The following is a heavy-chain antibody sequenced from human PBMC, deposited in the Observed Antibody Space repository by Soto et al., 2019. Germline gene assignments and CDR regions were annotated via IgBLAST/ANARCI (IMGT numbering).Heavy chain of an antibody. CDR2: INWNGGST. D-gene: IGHD3-10*01. CDR3: AGGGWGFGASWYYFDY. V-gene: IGHV3-20*01. J-gene: IGHJ4*02. Sequence: GGSLRLSCAASGFTFDDYGMSWVRQAPGKGLEWVSGINWNGGSTGYADSVKGRFTISRDNAKNSLYLQMNSLGAEDTALYHCAGGGWGFGASWYYFDYWGQGTLVTVSS. CDR1: GFTFDDYG.